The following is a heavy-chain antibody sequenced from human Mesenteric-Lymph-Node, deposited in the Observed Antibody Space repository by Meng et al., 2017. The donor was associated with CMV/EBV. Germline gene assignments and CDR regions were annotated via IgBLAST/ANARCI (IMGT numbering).Heavy chain of an antibody. V-gene: IGHV3-33*01. CDR1: GFTFSSYG. Sequence: GGSLRLSCAASGFTFSSYGMHWVRQAPGKGLEWVAVIWYDGSDKYYADSVKGRFTISRDNAKNTLFLQMNSLGAEDTAVYYCARAQYAGDAFDIWGQGTMVTVSS. CDR2: IWYDGSDK. CDR3: ARAQYAGDAFDI. D-gene: IGHD2-2*01. J-gene: IGHJ3*02.